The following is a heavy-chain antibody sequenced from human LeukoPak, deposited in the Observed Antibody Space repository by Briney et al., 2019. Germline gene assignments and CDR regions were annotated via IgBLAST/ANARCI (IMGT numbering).Heavy chain of an antibody. V-gene: IGHV3-23*01. CDR3: ATDYYDSSGDYTIDY. D-gene: IGHD3-22*01. J-gene: IGHJ4*02. Sequence: RGSLRLSCAASGFIFRSYAMSWVRQAPGKGLEWVSVVSGSGDITHYADSVKGRFTISRDNSKNTLYLQMNSLRAEDTAVYYCATDYYDSSGDYTIDYWGQGTLVTVSS. CDR1: GFIFRSYA. CDR2: VSGSGDIT.